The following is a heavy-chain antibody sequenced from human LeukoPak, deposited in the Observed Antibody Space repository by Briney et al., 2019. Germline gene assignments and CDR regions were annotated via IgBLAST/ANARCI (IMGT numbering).Heavy chain of an antibody. Sequence: GGSLRLSCAASGFTFSNAWMSWVRQAPGKGLEWVGRIKSETDGGTTDYAAPVKGRFTFSRDDSKNTLYLQMNSLKTEDTGVYYCTTGSLGMDVWGQGTTVTVSS. CDR1: GFTFSNAW. J-gene: IGHJ6*02. V-gene: IGHV3-15*01. CDR2: IKSETDGGTT. CDR3: TTGSLGMDV.